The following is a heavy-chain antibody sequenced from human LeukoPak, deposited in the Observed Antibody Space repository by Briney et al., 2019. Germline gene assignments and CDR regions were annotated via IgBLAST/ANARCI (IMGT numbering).Heavy chain of an antibody. J-gene: IGHJ4*02. CDR2: INPSGGST. Sequence: GASVKVSCKASGYTFTSYYMHWVRQAPGQGLEWMGIINPSGGSTNYAQKFQGRVTMTRDMSTNTVYMELSSLRSEDTAVYYCARDQGCSSTSCSIDYWGQRTLVTVSS. CDR1: GYTFTSYY. V-gene: IGHV1-46*01. CDR3: ARDQGCSSTSCSIDY. D-gene: IGHD2-2*01.